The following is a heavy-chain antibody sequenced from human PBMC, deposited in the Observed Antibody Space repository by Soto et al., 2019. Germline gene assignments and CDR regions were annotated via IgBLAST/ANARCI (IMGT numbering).Heavy chain of an antibody. D-gene: IGHD5-12*01. CDR1: GFTFSSYA. CDR2: ISGSGGST. V-gene: IGHV3-23*01. CDR3: AKDRKEGVATKFDY. Sequence: EVQLLESGGGLVQPGGSLRLSCAASGFTFSSYAMSWVRQAPGKGLEWVSAISGSGGSTYYADSVKGRFTIYRDNSKNTLYLQMKRLRAEDTAVYYCAKDRKEGVATKFDYWGQGTLVTVSS. J-gene: IGHJ4*02.